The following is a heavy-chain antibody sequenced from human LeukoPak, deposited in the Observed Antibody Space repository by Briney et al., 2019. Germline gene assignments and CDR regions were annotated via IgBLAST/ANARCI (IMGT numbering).Heavy chain of an antibody. CDR3: ARGRYCSSGSCYGDF. Sequence: GASVKVSCKASGYTFTSYGISWVRQAPGQGLEWMGWINTNTGNPMYAQGLTGRFVFSLDTSVSTAYLQISSLKAEDTAVYYCARGRYCSSGSCYGDFWGQGTLVTVSS. J-gene: IGHJ4*02. CDR1: GYTFTSYG. CDR2: INTNTGNP. V-gene: IGHV7-4-1*02. D-gene: IGHD2-15*01.